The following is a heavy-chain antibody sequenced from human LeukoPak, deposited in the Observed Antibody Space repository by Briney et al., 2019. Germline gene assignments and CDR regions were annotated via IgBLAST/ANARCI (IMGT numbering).Heavy chain of an antibody. J-gene: IGHJ4*02. CDR1: GYTFTGYY. CDR2: INPNSGGT. D-gene: IGHD6-19*01. Sequence: APVKVSCKASGYTFTGYYMHWVRQAPGQGLEWMGWINPNSGGTNYAQKFQGRVTMTRDTSISTAYMELSRLRSDDTAVYYCAREGSIAVAFDYWGQGTLVTVSS. CDR3: AREGSIAVAFDY. V-gene: IGHV1-2*02.